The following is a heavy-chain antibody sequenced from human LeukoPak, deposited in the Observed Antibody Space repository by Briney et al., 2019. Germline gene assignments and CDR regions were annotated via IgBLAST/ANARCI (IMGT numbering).Heavy chain of an antibody. CDR1: GFSFSSYN. D-gene: IGHD2-15*01. V-gene: IGHV3-21*01. J-gene: IGHJ4*02. CDR2: ISGASAFI. CDR3: ARDGGLNTNFDY. Sequence: TGGSLRLSCAASGFSFSSYNMNWVRQAPGKGLEWVSSISGASAFIHYGDSMKGRFIISRDNAENSLYLQMHSLRAEDTAVYYCARDGGLNTNFDYWGQGTLVTVSS.